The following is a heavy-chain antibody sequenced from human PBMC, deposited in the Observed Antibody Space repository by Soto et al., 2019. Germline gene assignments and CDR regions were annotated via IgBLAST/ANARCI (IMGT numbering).Heavy chain of an antibody. CDR2: MYHSGST. V-gene: IGHV4-4*02. CDR1: GGSISSDYW. D-gene: IGHD6-19*01. CDR3: ARVLSSGWSRFDY. Sequence: QVQLQESGPGLVKPSGTLSLTCAVSGGSISSDYWLTWVRQPPGKGLEWIAEMYHSGSTNYNPSLKSRVTISVDKSKNQISLKLSSVTAADTAVYYCARVLSSGWSRFDYWGQGTLVTVSS. J-gene: IGHJ4*02.